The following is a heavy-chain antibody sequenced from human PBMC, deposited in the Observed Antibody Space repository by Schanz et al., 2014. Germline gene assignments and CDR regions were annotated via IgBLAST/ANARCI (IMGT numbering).Heavy chain of an antibody. J-gene: IGHJ5*02. D-gene: IGHD3-3*01. V-gene: IGHV1-2*06. CDR3: ARESVSRTRLFDP. CDR1: GATFNSYA. CDR2: ISPSSGGT. Sequence: QVRLVQSGAEVKKPGSSVKVSCKSSGATFNSYAFGWVRQAPGQGLEWMGRISPSSGGTNYAQNFQGRVTMTKDTSINTVYMELSTLTSDDTAVYYCARESVSRTRLFDPWGQGTLVTVSS.